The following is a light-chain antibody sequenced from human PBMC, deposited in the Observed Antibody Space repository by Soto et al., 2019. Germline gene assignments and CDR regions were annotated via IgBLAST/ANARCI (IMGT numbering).Light chain of an antibody. CDR1: QSVGRNY. CDR3: QQYAASPLT. CDR2: TAS. J-gene: IGKJ4*01. V-gene: IGKV3-20*01. Sequence: ENVLTQSPGTLSLSPGERATLSCRASQSVGRNYIAWFQQKPGQAPRLLMHTASVRATGSPDRFSGSGSGTDFTLTISRLEHEDFAVFYCQQYAASPLTFGGGTKVEI.